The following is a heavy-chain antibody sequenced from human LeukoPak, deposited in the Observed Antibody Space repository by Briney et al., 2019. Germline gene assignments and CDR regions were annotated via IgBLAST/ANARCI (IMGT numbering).Heavy chain of an antibody. J-gene: IGHJ3*01. V-gene: IGHV3-23*01. D-gene: IGHD1-14*01. CDR1: GFTFSSYA. Sequence: GGSLRLSCAASGFTFSSYAMSWVRQAPGKGLEWVSAVSGSGGSTYYADSVKGRFTISRDNSKNTLYLQMNSLRAEDTAVYYCARDRTSWSDALDVWGLGTLVTVSS. CDR2: VSGSGGST. CDR3: ARDRTSWSDALDV.